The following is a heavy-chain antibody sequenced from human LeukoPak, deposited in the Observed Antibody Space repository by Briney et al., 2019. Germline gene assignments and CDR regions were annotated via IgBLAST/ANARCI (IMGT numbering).Heavy chain of an antibody. Sequence: GWSLRLSCAASGFTFSKYLMLWVRQAPGKGLESVSRINTDGTVTTYADSVKGRFTVSRDNADNTMFLQMNSVRDEDTAVYYCATKQWLAPPPDSWGQGTPVTVSS. CDR2: INTDGTVT. D-gene: IGHD6-19*01. CDR1: GFTFSKYL. CDR3: ATKQWLAPPPDS. V-gene: IGHV3-74*01. J-gene: IGHJ4*02.